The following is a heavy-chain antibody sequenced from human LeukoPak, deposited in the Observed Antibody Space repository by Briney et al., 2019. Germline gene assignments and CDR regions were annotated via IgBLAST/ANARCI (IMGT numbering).Heavy chain of an antibody. CDR1: GYTFTGYY. CDR3: ARDRDWNDFSDAFDI. Sequence: ASVKVSCKASGYTFTGYYMHWVRQAPGQGLEWMGWINPNSGGANYAQKFQGRVTMTRDTSISTAYMELSRLRSDDTAVYYCARDRDWNDFSDAFDIWGQGTMVTVSS. D-gene: IGHD1-1*01. J-gene: IGHJ3*02. CDR2: INPNSGGA. V-gene: IGHV1-2*02.